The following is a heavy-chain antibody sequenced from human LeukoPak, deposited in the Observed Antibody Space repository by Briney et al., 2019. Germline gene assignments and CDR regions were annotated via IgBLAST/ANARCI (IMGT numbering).Heavy chain of an antibody. D-gene: IGHD3-9*01. CDR1: GYTFTGYY. V-gene: IGHV1-8*02. CDR2: INPNNGGT. CDR3: ARGAIHFDWLLSDPTYYYYYYMDV. J-gene: IGHJ6*03. Sequence: GASVKVSCKASGYTFTGYYMHWVRQAPGQGLEWMGWINPNNGGTGYAQKFQGRVTMTRNTSISTAYMELSSLRSEDTAVYYCARGAIHFDWLLSDPTYYYYYYMDVWGKGTTVTISS.